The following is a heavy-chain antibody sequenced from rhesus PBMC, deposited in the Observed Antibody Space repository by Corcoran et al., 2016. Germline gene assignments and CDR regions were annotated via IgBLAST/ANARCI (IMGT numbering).Heavy chain of an antibody. V-gene: IGHV3S11*01. CDR2: IKKKAYGGTA. Sequence: EVQLVESGGGLVQPGGSLRLSCAASGFTFSNYWMSWVRQAPGKGLEWVGFIKKKAYGGTAAYAESVKGRFTISRDDSKNTLYLQMNSLKTEDTAMYYCTRDVVLDYWGQGVLVTVSS. D-gene: IGHD2-27*01. J-gene: IGHJ4*01. CDR3: TRDVVLDY. CDR1: GFTFSNYW.